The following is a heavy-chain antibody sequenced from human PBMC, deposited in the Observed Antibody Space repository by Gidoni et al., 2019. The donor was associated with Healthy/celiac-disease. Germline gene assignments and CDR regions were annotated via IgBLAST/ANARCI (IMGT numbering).Heavy chain of an antibody. CDR3: AHRLSAYDFWSGYFTIHDAFDI. J-gene: IGHJ3*02. CDR1: GFSLSTSGVG. CDR2: IYWDDDK. Sequence: QITLKESGPTLVKPTQTLTLTSTFSGFSLSTSGVGVGWIRQPPGKALEWLALIYWDDDKRYSPSLKSRLTITKDTSKNQVVLTMTNMDPVDTATYYCAHRLSAYDFWSGYFTIHDAFDIWGQGTMVTVSS. V-gene: IGHV2-5*02. D-gene: IGHD3-3*01.